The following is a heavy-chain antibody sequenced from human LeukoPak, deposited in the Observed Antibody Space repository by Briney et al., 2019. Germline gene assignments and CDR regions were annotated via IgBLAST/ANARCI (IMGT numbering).Heavy chain of an antibody. Sequence: PSETLSLACTVSGGSISSYYWSWIRQPPGKGLEWIGYIYYSGSTYYNPSLKSRVTISVDTSKNQFSLKLSSVTAADTAVYYCARGNYYGSGRQIYFDYWSQGTLVTVSS. CDR1: GGSISSYY. CDR2: IYYSGST. D-gene: IGHD3-10*01. CDR3: ARGNYYGSGRQIYFDY. V-gene: IGHV4-30-4*08. J-gene: IGHJ4*02.